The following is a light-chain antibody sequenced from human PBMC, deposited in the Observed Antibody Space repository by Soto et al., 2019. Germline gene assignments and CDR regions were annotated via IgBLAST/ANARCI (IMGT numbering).Light chain of an antibody. CDR2: EVS. V-gene: IGLV2-23*02. Sequence: QSLLTQPASVSGSPGQSITISCTGASSDVGTYNLVSWYQQHPGKAPKLMIYEVSKRPSGVSNRFSGSKSGNTASLTISGLQAEDEADYYCCSYAGSNTLYVFGTGTKVTVL. CDR3: CSYAGSNTLYV. J-gene: IGLJ1*01. CDR1: SSDVGTYNL.